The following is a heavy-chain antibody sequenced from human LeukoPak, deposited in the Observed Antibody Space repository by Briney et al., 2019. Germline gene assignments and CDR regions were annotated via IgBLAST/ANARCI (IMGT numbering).Heavy chain of an antibody. CDR1: GYTFTSYD. V-gene: IGHV1-8*01. CDR3: ASAYDSSGYNGY. D-gene: IGHD3-22*01. Sequence: GASVKASCKASGYTFTSYDINWVRQATGQGLEWMGWMNPNSGNTGYAQKFQGRVTMTRNTSISTAYMELSSLRSEDTAVYYCASAYDSSGYNGYWGQGTLVTVSS. CDR2: MNPNSGNT. J-gene: IGHJ4*02.